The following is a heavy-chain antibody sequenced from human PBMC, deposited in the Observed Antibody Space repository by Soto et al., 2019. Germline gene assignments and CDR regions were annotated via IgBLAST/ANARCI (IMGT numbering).Heavy chain of an antibody. CDR3: ASLISSSFPYFDY. V-gene: IGHV4-31*03. Sequence: SETLSLTCTVSGGSISSGGYYWSWIRQHPGKGLEWIGYIYYSGSTYYNPSLKSRVTISVDTSKNQFSLKLSSVTAADTAVYYCASLISSSFPYFDYWGQGTLVTVSS. CDR1: GGSISSGGYY. D-gene: IGHD6-6*01. CDR2: IYYSGST. J-gene: IGHJ4*02.